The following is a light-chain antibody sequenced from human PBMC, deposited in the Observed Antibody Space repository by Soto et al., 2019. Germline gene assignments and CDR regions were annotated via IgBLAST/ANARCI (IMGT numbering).Light chain of an antibody. CDR2: DAS. CDR1: QTVRNNY. V-gene: IGKV3-20*01. Sequence: EFVLTQSPGTLSLSPGERATLSCRASQTVRNNYLAWYQQKPGQAPRLLIYDASSRATGIPDRFSGGGSGTDFTLTISRLEPEDFAVYYCQQYNNWPPYTVGQGTKVDSK. J-gene: IGKJ2*01. CDR3: QQYNNWPPYT.